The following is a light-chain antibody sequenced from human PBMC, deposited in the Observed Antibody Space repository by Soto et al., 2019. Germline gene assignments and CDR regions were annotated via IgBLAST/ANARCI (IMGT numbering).Light chain of an antibody. CDR3: SSSAGSNNLV. CDR2: EVS. Sequence: QSALTQPPSASGSPGQSVTISCTGTSSDVGGYSYVSWYQQHPGKAPKLMIYEVSKRPSGVPDRFSGSKSGNTASLTVSGLQAEDEPDYYCSSSAGSNNLVFGRGPKVXXL. CDR1: SSDVGGYSY. J-gene: IGLJ2*01. V-gene: IGLV2-8*01.